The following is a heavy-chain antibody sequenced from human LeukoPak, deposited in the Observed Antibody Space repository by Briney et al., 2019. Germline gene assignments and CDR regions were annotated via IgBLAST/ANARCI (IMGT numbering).Heavy chain of an antibody. D-gene: IGHD1-26*01. CDR2: ISGSSSDI. V-gene: IGHV3-21*01. J-gene: IGHJ4*02. Sequence: GGSLRLSCAGSEFTFRSYSMHWVLQAPGKGLEWVSSISGSSSDIYYADSVKGRFTISRDNSKNSLYLQMKSLRAEDTALYYCARRGYHDYSGFDYWGQGTLVTVSS. CDR1: EFTFRSYS. CDR3: ARRGYHDYSGFDY.